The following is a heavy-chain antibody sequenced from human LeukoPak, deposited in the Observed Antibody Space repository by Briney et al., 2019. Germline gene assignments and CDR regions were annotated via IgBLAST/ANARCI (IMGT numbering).Heavy chain of an antibody. CDR3: AREYGSGSYPPDY. Sequence: GGSLRLSCAASGFTFSSYSMNWVRQAPGKGLEWVSSISSSSSYIYYADSVKGRFTISRGNAKNSLYLQMNSLRAEDTAVYYCAREYGSGSYPPDYWGQGTLVTVSS. CDR1: GFTFSSYS. CDR2: ISSSSSYI. V-gene: IGHV3-21*01. J-gene: IGHJ4*02. D-gene: IGHD3-10*01.